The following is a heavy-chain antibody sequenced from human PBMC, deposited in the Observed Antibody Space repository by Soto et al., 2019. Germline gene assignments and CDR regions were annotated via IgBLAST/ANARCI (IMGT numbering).Heavy chain of an antibody. J-gene: IGHJ6*02. CDR1: GYTFTSYY. CDR3: ARDWSDSSGYSYGKDV. D-gene: IGHD3-22*01. V-gene: IGHV1-46*01. CDR2: INPSGGST. Sequence: ASVKVSCKASGYTFTSYYMHWVRQAPGQGLEWMGIINPSGGSTSYAQKFQGRVTMTRDTSTSTVYMELSSLRSEDTAVYYCARDWSDSSGYSYGKDVWGQGTTVTVSS.